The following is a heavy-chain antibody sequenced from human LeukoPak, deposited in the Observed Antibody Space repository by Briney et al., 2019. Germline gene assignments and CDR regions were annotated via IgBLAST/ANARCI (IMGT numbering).Heavy chain of an antibody. CDR1: GGSISSGDYY. CDR3: ARDRNYYGSGSLSLDY. Sequence: PSETLSLTCTVSGGSISSGDYYWSWIRQPPGKGLEWIGYIYYSGSTYYNPSLKSRVTISVDTSKNQFSLKLSSVTAADTAVYYCARDRNYYGSGSLSLDYWGQGTLVTVSS. J-gene: IGHJ4*02. CDR2: IYYSGST. D-gene: IGHD3-10*01. V-gene: IGHV4-30-4*01.